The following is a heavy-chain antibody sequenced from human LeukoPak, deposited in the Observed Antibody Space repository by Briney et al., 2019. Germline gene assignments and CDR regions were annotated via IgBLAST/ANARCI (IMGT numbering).Heavy chain of an antibody. CDR2: INHSGST. D-gene: IGHD5-12*01. V-gene: IGHV4-34*01. CDR1: GGSFSGYY. J-gene: IGHJ3*02. Sequence: SETLSLTCAVYGGSFSGYYWSWIRQPPGKGLEWIGEINHSGSTNYNPSLKSRVTMSVDTSKNQFSLKLSSVTAADTAVYYCARDSRRGYSGYDRAFDIWGQGTMVTVSS. CDR3: ARDSRRGYSGYDRAFDI.